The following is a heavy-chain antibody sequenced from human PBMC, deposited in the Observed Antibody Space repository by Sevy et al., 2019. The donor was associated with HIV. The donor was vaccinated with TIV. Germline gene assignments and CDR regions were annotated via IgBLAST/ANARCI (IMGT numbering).Heavy chain of an antibody. CDR2: IWDDGSDK. CDR3: ARDLVGATSD. CDR1: GFTFSSYV. Sequence: GESLKISCAASGFTFSSYVMHWVRQAPGKGMEWGALIWDDGSDKYYADSVKGRFTISRDNSKNMLYLQMNSLRPEDTAVYCCARDLVGATSDWGQGTLVTVSS. J-gene: IGHJ4*02. V-gene: IGHV3-30*04. D-gene: IGHD1-26*01.